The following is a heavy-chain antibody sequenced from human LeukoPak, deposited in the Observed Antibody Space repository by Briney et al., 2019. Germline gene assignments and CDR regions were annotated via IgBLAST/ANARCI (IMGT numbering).Heavy chain of an antibody. CDR1: GFTFSSYT. V-gene: IGHV3-21*03. CDR3: AKGAGAAAGSSPFDP. CDR2: ISSSGSYI. D-gene: IGHD6-13*01. J-gene: IGHJ5*02. Sequence: GGSLRLSCAASGFTFSSYTMNWVRQAPGKGLEWVSSISSSGSYIHYAGSVKGRFTISRDNAKNSLYVQMNSLRVEDTAVYYCAKGAGAAAGSSPFDPWGQGTLVTVSS.